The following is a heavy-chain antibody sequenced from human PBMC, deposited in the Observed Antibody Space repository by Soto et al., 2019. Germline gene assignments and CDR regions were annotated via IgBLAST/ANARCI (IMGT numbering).Heavy chain of an antibody. J-gene: IGHJ3*02. CDR1: GYSFTSYW. CDR2: IYPGDSDT. Sequence: GESLKISCKGSGYSFTSYWIGWVRQMPGKGLEWMGIIYPGDSDTRYSPSFQGQVTISADKSISTAYLQWSSLKASDTAMYYCARCGYYDSSGYYTPSAFDIWGQGTMVTVSS. D-gene: IGHD3-22*01. CDR3: ARCGYYDSSGYYTPSAFDI. V-gene: IGHV5-51*01.